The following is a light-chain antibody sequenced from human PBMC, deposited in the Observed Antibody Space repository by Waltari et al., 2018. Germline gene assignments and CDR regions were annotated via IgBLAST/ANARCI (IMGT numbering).Light chain of an antibody. CDR3: TSYAGSHNWV. CDR2: EVN. CDR1: SSDVGGYNY. V-gene: IGLV2-8*01. Sequence: QSALTQPPSASGSPGQSVTISCTGTSSDVGGYNYVSWYQHHPGKAPKLMISEVNKRHSGVPDRFAGAKSGNTASLPVSGLQADDEADYYCTSYAGSHNWVFGGGTKLTVL. J-gene: IGLJ2*01.